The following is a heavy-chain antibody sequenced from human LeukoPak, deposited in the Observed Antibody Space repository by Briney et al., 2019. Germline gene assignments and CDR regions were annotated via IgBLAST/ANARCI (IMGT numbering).Heavy chain of an antibody. CDR3: ARDRGIAVAGTDHYYYYYYMDV. Sequence: ASVKVSCKASGYIFIGYYVHWVRQAPGQGLEWMGWINPNSGGTYFAQKFQGRVTMTRDTSISTAYMELSRLRSDDTAVYYCARDRGIAVAGTDHYYYYYYMDVWGKGTTVTVSS. J-gene: IGHJ6*03. V-gene: IGHV1-2*02. CDR1: GYIFIGYY. CDR2: INPNSGGT. D-gene: IGHD6-19*01.